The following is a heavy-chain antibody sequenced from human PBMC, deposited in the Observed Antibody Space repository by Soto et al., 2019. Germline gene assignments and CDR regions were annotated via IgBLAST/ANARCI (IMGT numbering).Heavy chain of an antibody. CDR3: AGALGVALTTLTFDL. Sequence: GGSLRLSCAASGFTFSTDSMNWVRQAPGKGLEWVSDITTSSSFRFYADSVKGRFTISRDDAKNSLYLQMNSLRAEDTGVYYCAGALGVALTTLTFDLWGKETRVTASS. CDR2: ITTSSSFR. D-gene: IGHD2-15*01. V-gene: IGHV3-21*01. J-gene: IGHJ4*02. CDR1: GFTFSTDS.